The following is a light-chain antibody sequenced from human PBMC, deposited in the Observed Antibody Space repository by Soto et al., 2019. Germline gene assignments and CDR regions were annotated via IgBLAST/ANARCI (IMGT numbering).Light chain of an antibody. CDR1: QSVSSN. Sequence: IVMTQSPATLSVSPGERATLSCRASQSVSSNLAWYQQKPGQDPRLLIYGASTRATGIPARFSDSGSGTEFNLTISSLQSEDFAVYYCQQYNNWHTFGQGTKLEIK. J-gene: IGKJ2*01. CDR3: QQYNNWHT. CDR2: GAS. V-gene: IGKV3-15*01.